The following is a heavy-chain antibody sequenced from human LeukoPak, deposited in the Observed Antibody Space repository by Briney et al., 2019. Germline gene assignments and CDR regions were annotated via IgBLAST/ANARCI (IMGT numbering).Heavy chain of an antibody. CDR3: VPQKGYGGNPLDY. Sequence: GGSLRLSCAASGFTFSSYAMNWVRQAPGKGLEWLSYISSDGSTIYYADSVKGRITISRDNARKSLYLQMNSLRAEDTAVYYCVPQKGYGGNPLDYWGPGTLVTVST. J-gene: IGHJ4*02. CDR2: ISSDGSTI. D-gene: IGHD4-23*01. V-gene: IGHV3-48*01. CDR1: GFTFSSYA.